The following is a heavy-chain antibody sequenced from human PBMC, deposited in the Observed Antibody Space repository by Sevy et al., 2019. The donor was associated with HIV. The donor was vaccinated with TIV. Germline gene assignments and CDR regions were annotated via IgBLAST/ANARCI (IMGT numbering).Heavy chain of an antibody. V-gene: IGHV3-7*03. Sequence: GGSLRLSCAASSGFTFSRYWMSWGRQAPGKGLECVANIKQDGSVKHHVDSVRGRFTISRDNAKNSLYLQMNRLRVEDPAVYYCARGTYYYDTTGYYHDVFDVWGQGTMVTVSS. CDR3: ARGTYYYDTTGYYHDVFDV. D-gene: IGHD3-22*01. CDR1: SGFTFSRYW. CDR2: IKQDGSVK. J-gene: IGHJ3*01.